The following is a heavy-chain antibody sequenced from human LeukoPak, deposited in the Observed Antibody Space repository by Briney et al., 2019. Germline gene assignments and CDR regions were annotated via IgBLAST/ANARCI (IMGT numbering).Heavy chain of an antibody. CDR3: ARRDERYCSGGSCYENAFDI. D-gene: IGHD2-15*01. V-gene: IGHV1-18*01. CDR2: ISAYNGNT. Sequence: GASVKVSCKASGYTFTSYGISWVRQAPGQGLEWMGWISAYNGNTNYAQKFQGRVTITADKSTSTAYMELSSLRSEDTAVYYCARRDERYCSGGSCYENAFDIWGQGTMVTVSS. CDR1: GYTFTSYG. J-gene: IGHJ3*02.